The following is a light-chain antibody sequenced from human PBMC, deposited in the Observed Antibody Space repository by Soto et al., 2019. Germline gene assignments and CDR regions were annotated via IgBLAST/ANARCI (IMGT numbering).Light chain of an antibody. CDR3: SSYTSTSAVVV. CDR1: SSDIGGYNY. Sequence: QSALTQSASVSGSPGQSITISCTGTSSDIGGYNYVSWYQQHPGKGPKLMIYEVSNRPSGVSNRFSGSKSGKTASLSISGLQAEDEADYYCSSYTSTSAVVVFGGGTKLTVL. CDR2: EVS. J-gene: IGLJ2*01. V-gene: IGLV2-14*01.